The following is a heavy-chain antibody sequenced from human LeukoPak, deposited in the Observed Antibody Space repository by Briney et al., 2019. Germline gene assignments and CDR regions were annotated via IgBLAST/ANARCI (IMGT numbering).Heavy chain of an antibody. CDR3: ARDLYDFWSGYYWGYFDY. J-gene: IGHJ4*02. V-gene: IGHV4-31*03. CDR1: GGSISSGGYY. D-gene: IGHD3-3*01. Sequence: SQTLSLTCTVSGGSISSGGYYWSWIRQHPGKGLEWIGYIYYSGSTYYNPSLKSRVTISVDTSKNQFSLKLSSVTAADTAVYYCARDLYDFWSGYYWGYFDYWGQGTLVTVSS. CDR2: IYYSGST.